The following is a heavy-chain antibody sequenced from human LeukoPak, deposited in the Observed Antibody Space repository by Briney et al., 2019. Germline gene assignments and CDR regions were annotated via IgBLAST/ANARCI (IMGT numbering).Heavy chain of an antibody. CDR1: GFTFSSNY. CDR3: AKPPVDFWSASRDY. CDR2: ISGSGGST. V-gene: IGHV3-23*01. J-gene: IGHJ4*02. D-gene: IGHD3-3*01. Sequence: GGSLRLSCAASGFTFSSNYMSWVRQAPGKGLEWVSAISGSGGSTYYADSVKGRFTISRDNSKNTLYLQMNSLRAEDTAVYYCAKPPVDFWSASRDYWGQGTLVTVSS.